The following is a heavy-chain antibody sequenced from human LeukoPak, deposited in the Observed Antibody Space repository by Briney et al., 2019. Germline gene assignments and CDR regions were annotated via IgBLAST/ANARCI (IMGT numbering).Heavy chain of an antibody. J-gene: IGHJ6*03. D-gene: IGHD6-13*01. CDR3: ARESTLVLPLHPPEAWYYMDV. CDR2: IYYRSST. CDR1: GGSISSGGYY. Sequence: SQTLSLTCTVSGGSISSGGYYWSWIRQHPGKGLEWIGCIYYRSSTYYNPSLKSRITISVDTSKNQFSLKLSSVTAADTAVYYCARESTLVLPLHPPEAWYYMDVWGKGTTVTVSS. V-gene: IGHV4-31*03.